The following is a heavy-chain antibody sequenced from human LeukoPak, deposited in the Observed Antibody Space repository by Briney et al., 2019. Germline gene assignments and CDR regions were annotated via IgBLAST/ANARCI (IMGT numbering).Heavy chain of an antibody. CDR3: AKESWVSSSWVTDY. V-gene: IGHV3-74*01. D-gene: IGHD6-13*01. J-gene: IGHJ4*02. Sequence: GGSLRLSCAASGFTFRSNWMHWVRQAPGKGLVWVSRIRPDGSGSNYADSVKGRFTISRDNAKNTLYLQMNSLRAEDTAVYYCAKESWVSSSWVTDYWGQGTLVTVSS. CDR2: IRPDGSGS. CDR1: GFTFRSNW.